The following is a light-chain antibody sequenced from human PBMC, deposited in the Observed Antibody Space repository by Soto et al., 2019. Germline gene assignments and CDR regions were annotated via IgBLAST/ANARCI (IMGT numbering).Light chain of an antibody. V-gene: IGKV3-15*01. CDR3: QQYTEETRT. CDR2: AAS. J-gene: IGKJ1*01. Sequence: EIVMTQSPGTVSVAPGDRATLSCRASQDVRRNLAWYQQKPGQAPRLLFYAASTRASGVPARFIGSGSGTDFTLTVTSLQSEDFALYFCQQYTEETRTFGQGTKVDIK. CDR1: QDVRRN.